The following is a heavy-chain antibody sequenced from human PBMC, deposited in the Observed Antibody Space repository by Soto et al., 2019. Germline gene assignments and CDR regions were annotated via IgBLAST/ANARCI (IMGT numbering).Heavy chain of an antibody. Sequence: QVRLVESGGGVVQPGRSLRLSCAASGFSFSDYVMHWVRQAPGKGLDWVAVMWYHGRDLFYADSVKGRFTISRDNSKKTLDRQMNSLRSDDTAVYYCARDQGGQSGNFIFDTWGQGTLVTVSS. D-gene: IGHD3-16*01. CDR3: ARDQGGQSGNFIFDT. CDR2: MWYHGRDL. J-gene: IGHJ4*02. V-gene: IGHV3-33*01. CDR1: GFSFSDYV.